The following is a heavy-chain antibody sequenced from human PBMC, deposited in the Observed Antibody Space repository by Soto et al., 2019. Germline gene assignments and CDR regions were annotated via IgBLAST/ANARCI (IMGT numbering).Heavy chain of an antibody. V-gene: IGHV4-39*01. CDR1: GYSVSSSDYY. J-gene: IGHJ6*02. CDR3: APLSVSLSGPYGIHV. CDR2: MFYSGLT. Sequence: SETLSLTCSVSGYSVSSSDYYWAWIRQPPGKGLEWIGSMFYSGLTYYNPSLKSRVTLSVDTSKNQFSVRLNSVTAADTAVYYCAPLSVSLSGPYGIHVWGQGTTVTVSS. D-gene: IGHD2-15*01.